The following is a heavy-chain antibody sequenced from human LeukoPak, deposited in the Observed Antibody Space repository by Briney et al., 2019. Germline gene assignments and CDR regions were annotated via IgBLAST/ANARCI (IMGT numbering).Heavy chain of an antibody. CDR1: GYTFTSYG. J-gene: IGHJ4*02. CDR3: ARALDTPTNDY. CDR2: TSVYNGNT. V-gene: IGHV1-18*01. D-gene: IGHD5-18*01. Sequence: GASVEVSCKASGYTFTSYGINWVRQAPGQGLEWMGWTSVYNGNTLYAQRLQGRVTMTTDTSTSTAYMDLRSLRSDDTAVYYCARALDTPTNDYWGQGTLVTVSS.